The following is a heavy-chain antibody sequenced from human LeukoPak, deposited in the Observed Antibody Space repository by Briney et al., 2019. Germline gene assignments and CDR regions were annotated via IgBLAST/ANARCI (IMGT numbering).Heavy chain of an antibody. J-gene: IGHJ4*02. CDR1: GLTFSSFA. CDR3: VKSPGSGWPV. D-gene: IGHD6-19*01. CDR2: IYSDGSRI. Sequence: GGSLRLSCAASGLTFSSFAMHWVRQAPGKGLEYLSAIYSDGSRIYYADSVKGRFTISRDNSKNTLYFEMSSLRVEDTAVYYCVKSPGSGWPVWGQGTLLTVSS. V-gene: IGHV3-64D*06.